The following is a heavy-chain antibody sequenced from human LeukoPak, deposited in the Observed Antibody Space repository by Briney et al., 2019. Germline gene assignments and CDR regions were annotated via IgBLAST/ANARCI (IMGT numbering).Heavy chain of an antibody. CDR3: SRVACSSTTCYLAY. CDR1: GFTFSNYA. D-gene: IGHD2-2*01. V-gene: IGHV3-23*01. J-gene: IGHJ4*02. Sequence: GGSLRLSCSTSGFTFSNYAMTWVRQAPGMGLEWVSLVSGSGDSTYYADSVKGRFTTSRDNAENSLSLQMNSLRAEDTAVYYCSRVACSSTTCYLAYWGQGTLVTVSS. CDR2: VSGSGDST.